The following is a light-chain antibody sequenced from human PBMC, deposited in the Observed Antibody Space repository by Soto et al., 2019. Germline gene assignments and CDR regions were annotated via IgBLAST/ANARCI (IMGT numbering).Light chain of an antibody. CDR2: ATS. CDR3: QQGYTTRWT. J-gene: IGKJ1*01. Sequence: DIQMTQSPTSLYASVGDTVTITCRAGQNIRSCLNWYQQIPGKAPSLLIYATSIPQTGVPSRFSGSGTGTDFTLTINGLQREDFATYFCQQGYTTRWTFGQGTKVEIK. CDR1: QNIRSC. V-gene: IGKV1-39*01.